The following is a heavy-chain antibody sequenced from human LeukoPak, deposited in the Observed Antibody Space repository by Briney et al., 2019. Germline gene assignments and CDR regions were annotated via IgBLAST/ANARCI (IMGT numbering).Heavy chain of an antibody. V-gene: IGHV3-48*03. CDR1: GFTFSSYE. CDR3: ATDDSSGYNTYYFDY. Sequence: GGSLRLSCAASGFTFSSYEMNWVRQAPGKWLEWVSYISSSGSTIYYADSVKGRFTISRDNAKNSLFLQMNTLRAEDTAVYYCATDDSSGYNTYYFDYRGQGTLVTVSS. J-gene: IGHJ4*02. D-gene: IGHD3-22*01. CDR2: ISSSGSTI.